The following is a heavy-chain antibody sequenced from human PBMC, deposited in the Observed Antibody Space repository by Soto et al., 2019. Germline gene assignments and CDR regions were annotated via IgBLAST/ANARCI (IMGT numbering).Heavy chain of an antibody. Sequence: QVQLQESGPGLVKPSQTLSLTCTVSGGSISSGVYYWSWIRQPPGKGLEWLGYIFDSGKTYYNPSLKTRLTISADTSKNQFSLKLSSVTAADTAVYYCAGGAGAYCSGGSCHFDYWGQGTLVTVSS. CDR3: AGGAGAYCSGGSCHFDY. D-gene: IGHD2-15*01. CDR2: IFDSGKT. J-gene: IGHJ4*02. CDR1: GGSISSGVYY. V-gene: IGHV4-30-4*01.